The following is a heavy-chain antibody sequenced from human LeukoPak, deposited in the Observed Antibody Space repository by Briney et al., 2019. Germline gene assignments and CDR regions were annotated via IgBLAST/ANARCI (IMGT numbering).Heavy chain of an antibody. CDR3: ARDTGIAEAVNNWFDP. V-gene: IGHV3-33*01. CDR2: IWYDGSNK. CDR1: GFTLSSYV. J-gene: IGHJ5*02. Sequence: GRSLRLSCAASGFTLSSYVMQWVRQAPGKGVGWVAVIWYDGSNKCNADSVKRRFTISRNNSKNTLYLQMNSLRAEDTAVYYCARDTGIAEAVNNWFDPWGQGTLVTVSS. D-gene: IGHD6-13*01.